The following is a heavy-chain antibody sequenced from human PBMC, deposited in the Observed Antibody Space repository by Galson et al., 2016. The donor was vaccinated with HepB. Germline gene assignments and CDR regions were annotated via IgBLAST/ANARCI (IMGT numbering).Heavy chain of an antibody. CDR2: IHHSGIT. Sequence: LSLTCAVSGGSISSDAWWSWVRQPPRKGLEWIGEIHHSGITNYNPSLKSRVTISVDRSKNQFSLKVSSVTAAETAVYYCARGPLPPYSGVYFNTWGQGTLVTVSS. CDR3: ARGPLPPYSGVYFNT. J-gene: IGHJ4*02. V-gene: IGHV4-4*02. D-gene: IGHD1-26*01. CDR1: GGSISSDAW.